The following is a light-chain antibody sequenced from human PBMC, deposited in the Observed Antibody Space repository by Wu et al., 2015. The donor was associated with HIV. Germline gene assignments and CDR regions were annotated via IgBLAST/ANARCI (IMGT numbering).Light chain of an antibody. Sequence: EIVMTQSPATLSVSPGERATLSCRASQSVGNNLVWYRQRPGQAPKLLISGASTRATGIAARSSASGSGTDFTLTINSMQSEDFAIYYCQQYNNWPLTFGGGTKVEI. CDR1: QSVGNN. CDR2: GAS. V-gene: IGKV3D-15*01. J-gene: IGKJ4*01. CDR3: QQYNNWPLT.